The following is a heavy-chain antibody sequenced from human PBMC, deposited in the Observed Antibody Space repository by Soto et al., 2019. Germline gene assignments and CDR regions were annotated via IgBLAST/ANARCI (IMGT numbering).Heavy chain of an antibody. J-gene: IGHJ4*02. CDR2: ISGSGKSP. Sequence: VQMLESGGALVQPGGSLRLSCEASGFTFNHYAISWVRQAPGRGLEWVSGISGSGKSPYYADSVKGRFIITRDNSKNSLSLEMNSLRVDDTAIYHCVKSRRATAPGLFDHWGQGTPVTVSS. CDR1: GFTFNHYA. CDR3: VKSRRATAPGLFDH. D-gene: IGHD5-18*01. V-gene: IGHV3-23*01.